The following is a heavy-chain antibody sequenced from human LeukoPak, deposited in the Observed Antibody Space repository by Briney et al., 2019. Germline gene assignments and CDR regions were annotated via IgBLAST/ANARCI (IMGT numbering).Heavy chain of an antibody. CDR2: ISSSGRTV. CDR3: ARQIVGATGLDY. Sequence: PGGPLRLSCAASGYTFSSYEMKWVRQAPGKGLEWVSYISSSGRTVYYADSVKGRFTISRDNAKDSLYLQMNSLRAEDTAVYYCARQIVGATGLDYWGQGTLVTVSS. J-gene: IGHJ4*02. CDR1: GYTFSSYE. V-gene: IGHV3-48*03. D-gene: IGHD1-26*01.